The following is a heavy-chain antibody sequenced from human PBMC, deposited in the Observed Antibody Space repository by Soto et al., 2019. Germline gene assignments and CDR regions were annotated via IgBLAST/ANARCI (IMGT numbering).Heavy chain of an antibody. J-gene: IGHJ4*02. CDR2: MNPNSGNS. V-gene: IGHV1-8*01. Sequence: QVQLVQSGAEVRKPGASVKVSCRASGYTFTSSDINWVRQATGQGLEWMGWMNPNSGNSGYAQKFQGRVTMTRNTSISTAYMELSSLTSEDTAVYYCARVGVLRGVIIFYDYWGQGTLVTVSS. D-gene: IGHD3-10*01. CDR1: GYTFTSSD. CDR3: ARVGVLRGVIIFYDY.